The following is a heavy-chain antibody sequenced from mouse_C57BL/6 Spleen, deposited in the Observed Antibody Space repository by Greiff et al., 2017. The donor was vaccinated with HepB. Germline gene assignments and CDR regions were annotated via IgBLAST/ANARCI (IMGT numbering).Heavy chain of an antibody. CDR2: IDPENGDT. Sequence: EVQLQQSGAELVRPGASVKLSCTASGFNIKDDYMHWVKQRPEQGLEWIGWIDPENGDTEYASKFQGKATITADTSSNTAYLQLSSLTSEDTAVYYCTSQLGRVTLFDYWGQGTTLTVSS. V-gene: IGHV14-4*01. CDR1: GFNIKDDY. D-gene: IGHD4-1*02. CDR3: TSQLGRVTLFDY. J-gene: IGHJ2*01.